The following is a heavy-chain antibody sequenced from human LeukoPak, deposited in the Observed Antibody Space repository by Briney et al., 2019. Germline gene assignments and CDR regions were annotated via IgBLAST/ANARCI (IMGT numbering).Heavy chain of an antibody. CDR3: ARDPPPYYDFWSGFLDYYYNYGMDV. CDR2: ISAYNGNT. J-gene: IGHJ6*02. D-gene: IGHD3-3*01. V-gene: IGHV1-18*01. Sequence: GASVKVSCTASGYTFTSYGISWVRQAPGQGLEWMGWISAYNGNTNYAQKLQGRVTMTTDTSTSTAYMELRSLRSDDTAVYYCARDPPPYYDFWSGFLDYYYNYGMDVWGQGTTVTVSS. CDR1: GYTFTSYG.